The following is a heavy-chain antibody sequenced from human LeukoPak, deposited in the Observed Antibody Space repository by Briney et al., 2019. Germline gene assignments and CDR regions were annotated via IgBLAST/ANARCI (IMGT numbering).Heavy chain of an antibody. J-gene: IGHJ4*02. CDR1: GFTFSSYV. CDR3: AKDRSSSWYHPTDY. V-gene: IGHV3-23*01. D-gene: IGHD6-19*01. CDR2: ISGSGGST. Sequence: PGGSLRLSCAASGFTFSSYVMTWVRQAPGKGLEWASGISGSGGSTYYADSVKGRFTISRDNSKNTLYLQMNSLRAEDTAVYYCAKDRSSSWYHPTDYWGQGTLVTVSS.